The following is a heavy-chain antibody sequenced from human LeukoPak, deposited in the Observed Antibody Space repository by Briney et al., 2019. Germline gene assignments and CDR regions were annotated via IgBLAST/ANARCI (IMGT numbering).Heavy chain of an antibody. Sequence: GESLKISCKGSGYSFNTYWIGWVRQMPGKGLEWMGIIYPGDSDTKYSPSFQGQVTISADKSISTAYLQWSSLKASDTAMYYCASCITMVRGTCYMDVWGKGTTVTVSS. CDR3: ASCITMVRGTCYMDV. D-gene: IGHD3-10*01. J-gene: IGHJ6*03. CDR2: IYPGDSDT. V-gene: IGHV5-51*01. CDR1: GYSFNTYW.